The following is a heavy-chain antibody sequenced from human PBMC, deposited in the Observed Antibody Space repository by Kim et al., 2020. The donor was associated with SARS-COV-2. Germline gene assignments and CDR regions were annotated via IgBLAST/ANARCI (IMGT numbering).Heavy chain of an antibody. CDR1: GFSFSNAW. J-gene: IGHJ6*02. CDR3: TTDIALNYGSGNYAKYYGMDV. Sequence: GGSLRLSCAASGFSFSNAWMTWVRQAPGKGLEWVGRIKSKTDGETTDYAAPVKGRFTISRDDSKNTLYLQINSLKTEDTAVYYCTTDIALNYGSGNYAKYYGMDVWGQGTTVTVSS. D-gene: IGHD3-10*01. V-gene: IGHV3-15*01. CDR2: IKSKTDGETT.